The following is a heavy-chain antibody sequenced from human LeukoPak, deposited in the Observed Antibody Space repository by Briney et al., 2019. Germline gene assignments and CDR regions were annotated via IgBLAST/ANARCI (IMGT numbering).Heavy chain of an antibody. CDR2: FDPEDGET. CDR3: ATEAYYDSSGYSVL. CDR1: GYTFSTYD. V-gene: IGHV1-24*01. D-gene: IGHD3-22*01. Sequence: ASVKVSCKASGYTFSTYDINWVRQATGQGLEWMGGFDPEDGETIYAQKFQGRVTMTEDTSTDTAYMELSSLRSEDTAVYYCATEAYYDSSGYSVLWGQGTLVTVSS. J-gene: IGHJ4*02.